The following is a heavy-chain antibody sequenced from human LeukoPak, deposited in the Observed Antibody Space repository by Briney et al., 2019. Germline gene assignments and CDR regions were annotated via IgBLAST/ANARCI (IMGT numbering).Heavy chain of an antibody. D-gene: IGHD1-26*01. Sequence: GGSLRLSCAASGFTFSSYAMHWVRQAPGKGLEWVAVISYDGSNKYYADSVKGRFTISRDNSKNTLYLQMNSLRAEDTAVYYCARAIVGAEWWGYGMDVWGQGTTVTVSS. J-gene: IGHJ6*02. CDR3: ARAIVGAEWWGYGMDV. CDR2: ISYDGSNK. CDR1: GFTFSSYA. V-gene: IGHV3-30-3*01.